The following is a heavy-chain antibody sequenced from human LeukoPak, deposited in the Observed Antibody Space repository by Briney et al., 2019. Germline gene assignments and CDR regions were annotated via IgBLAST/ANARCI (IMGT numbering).Heavy chain of an antibody. J-gene: IGHJ4*02. V-gene: IGHV4-34*01. CDR3: ARARSGHNDY. Sequence: SSETLSLTCGVYGGSFSGYFWSWIRQPPGKGLEWTGSIYYSGSTYYNPSLKSRVTISVDASKNQFSLKLSSVTAADTAVYYCARARSGHNDYWGQGTLVTVSS. CDR2: IYYSGST. CDR1: GGSFSGYF. D-gene: IGHD6-19*01.